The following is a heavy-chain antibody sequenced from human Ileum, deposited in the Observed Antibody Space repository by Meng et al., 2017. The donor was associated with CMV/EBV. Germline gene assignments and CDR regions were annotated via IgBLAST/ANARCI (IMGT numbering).Heavy chain of an antibody. CDR1: GGSTTSSTYY. CDR2: VYYSGTT. V-gene: IGHV4-39*02. D-gene: IGHD3-3*01. J-gene: IGHJ4*02. Sequence: QLQGSGPGLVKPSEALSLPCRASGGSTTSSTYYWGWIRQPPGKGLEWIGSVYYSGTTYYNPSLKSRVNMSIDTSKNRFSLKLSSATAADTAVYYCARNVGFYSSQIAYWGQGALVTVSS. CDR3: ARNVGFYSSQIAY.